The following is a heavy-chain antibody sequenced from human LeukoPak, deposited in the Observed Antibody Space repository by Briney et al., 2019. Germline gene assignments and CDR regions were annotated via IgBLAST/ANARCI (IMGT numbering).Heavy chain of an antibody. CDR1: GFTFTSVW. D-gene: IGHD4-17*01. CDR2: ISTDGAIT. CDR3: ARDRTTVTLFDY. Sequence: GGSLRLSCAASGFTFTSVWMHWFRQAPGRGLVWISRISTDGAITGYADSVKGRFTISRDNANNTLYLQMNSLRAEDTAAYYCARDRTTVTLFDYWGQGALVTVSS. V-gene: IGHV3-74*01. J-gene: IGHJ4*02.